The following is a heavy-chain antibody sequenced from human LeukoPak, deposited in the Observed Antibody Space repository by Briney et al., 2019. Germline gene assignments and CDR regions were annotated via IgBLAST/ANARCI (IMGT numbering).Heavy chain of an antibody. V-gene: IGHV1-8*01. J-gene: IGHJ6*03. CDR3: ARGRLVRITIFGVVTEYYYYYMDV. Sequence: ASVTVSFKASGYTFTSYDINWVRQAPGQGLEWMGWMNPNSGNTGYAQKFQGRVTMTRNTSISTAYMELSSLRSEDTAVYYCARGRLVRITIFGVVTEYYYYYMDVWGKGTTVTVSS. D-gene: IGHD3-3*01. CDR2: MNPNSGNT. CDR1: GYTFTSYD.